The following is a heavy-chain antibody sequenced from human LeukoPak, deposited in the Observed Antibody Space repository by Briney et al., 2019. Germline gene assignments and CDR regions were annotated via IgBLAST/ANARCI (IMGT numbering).Heavy chain of an antibody. J-gene: IGHJ4*02. D-gene: IGHD2-2*01. Sequence: QTGGSLRLSCAASGFTFSSYGMSWVRQAPGKGLEWVSAISSSGGSTYYADSVKGRFTISRDNSKNTLYLQMNSLRAEDTAVYYCASHWVVVPAAKDDFDYWGQGTLVTVSS. CDR2: ISSSGGST. CDR1: GFTFSSYG. V-gene: IGHV3-23*01. CDR3: ASHWVVVPAAKDDFDY.